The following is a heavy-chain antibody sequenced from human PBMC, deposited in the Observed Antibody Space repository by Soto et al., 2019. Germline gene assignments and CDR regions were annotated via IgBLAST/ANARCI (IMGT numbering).Heavy chain of an antibody. CDR1: GGSISSSSYY. V-gene: IGHV4-39*01. CDR3: ARITAAIVSFDY. CDR2: IYYSGST. D-gene: IGHD2-2*01. Sequence: SETLSLTCTVSGGSISSSSYYWGWIRQPPGKGLEWIGSIYYSGSTYYNPPLKSRVTISVDTSKNQFSLKLSSVTAADTAVYYRARITAAIVSFDYWGQGTLVTVSS. J-gene: IGHJ4*02.